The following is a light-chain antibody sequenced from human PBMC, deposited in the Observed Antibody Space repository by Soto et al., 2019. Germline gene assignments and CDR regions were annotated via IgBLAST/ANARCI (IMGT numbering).Light chain of an antibody. CDR2: GAS. V-gene: IGKV3-15*01. CDR3: QQYSNWPLT. Sequence: EIVMTQSPATLSVSPGEGATLSCRASQSVSSNLAWYQQKPGQAPSLLIFGASTRPTGIPARFSGSGSGAEFSLSISALQSEDFAIYYCQQYSNWPLTFGGGTKVGIK. J-gene: IGKJ4*01. CDR1: QSVSSN.